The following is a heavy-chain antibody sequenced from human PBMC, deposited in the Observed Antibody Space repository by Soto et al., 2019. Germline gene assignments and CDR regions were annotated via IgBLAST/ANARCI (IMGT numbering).Heavy chain of an antibody. V-gene: IGHV1-18*01. J-gene: IGHJ5*02. CDR2: ISGYNGNT. D-gene: IGHD3-16*01. CDR3: ARDGGETVVAP. Sequence: QVQLVPSGAEVKKPGASVKVSCKASGYTFRTYGISWLRQAPGQGLEWMGWISGYNGNTKYAQKFQGRGTMTTDTPTGKADIEVRSMTSDDTAGYYCARDGGETVVAPWAQGTLATVSS. CDR1: GYTFRTYG.